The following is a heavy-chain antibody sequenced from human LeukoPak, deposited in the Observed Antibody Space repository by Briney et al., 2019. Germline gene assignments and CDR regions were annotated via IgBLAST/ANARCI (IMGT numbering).Heavy chain of an antibody. Sequence: GGSLRLSCAASGFTFSSFDMHWVRQPPGQRLEWVSTIGTASDTYYPGSVEGRFTLSRGNAKNSLYLQMNSLTAGDTAVYYCARGPPRGKYYYMDVWGKGTTVTVSS. V-gene: IGHV3-13*01. CDR3: ARGPPRGKYYYMDV. D-gene: IGHD1-1*01. J-gene: IGHJ6*03. CDR2: IGTASDT. CDR1: GFTFSSFD.